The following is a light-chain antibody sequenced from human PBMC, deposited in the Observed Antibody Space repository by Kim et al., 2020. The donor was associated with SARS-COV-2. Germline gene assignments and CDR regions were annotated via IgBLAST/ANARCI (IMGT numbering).Light chain of an antibody. CDR1: QSFSSR. J-gene: IGKJ4*01. V-gene: IGKV3-15*01. CDR3: QQYNSWPLT. CDR2: DTS. Sequence: VSPGERVTRSCRASQSFSSRLAWFQQRPGQAPRLVIYDTSTRATGIPARFSGSGSGTEFTLTISSLESEDSAVYYCQQYNSWPLTFGGGTKVDIK.